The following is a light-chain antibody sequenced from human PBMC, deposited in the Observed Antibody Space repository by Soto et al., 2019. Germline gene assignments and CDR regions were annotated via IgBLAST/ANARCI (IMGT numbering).Light chain of an antibody. V-gene: IGLV1-51*01. CDR1: NSSIGEHC. J-gene: IGLJ1*01. CDR3: GAWERSLSAGV. Sequence: QSALTQPPSASATPGQTGTISCSGSNSSIGEHCVFWYQLLPGTAPKLLIYDNNKRPSEIPDRFSGSTSGTSATLGITGLQTGGEADYDCGAWERSLSAGVFGTGTKVT. CDR2: DNN.